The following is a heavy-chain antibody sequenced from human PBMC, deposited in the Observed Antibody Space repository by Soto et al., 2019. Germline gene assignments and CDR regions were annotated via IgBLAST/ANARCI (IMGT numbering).Heavy chain of an antibody. CDR2: ISSTTNYI. J-gene: IGHJ4*02. V-gene: IGHV3-21*06. CDR1: GFTFTRYS. CDR3: ARESEDLTSNFDY. Sequence: GGSLRLSCAASGFTFTRYSMNWVRQAPGKGLEWVSSISSTTNYIYYGDSMKGRFTIARDNAKNSLYLEMNSLRAEDTAVYYCARESEDLTSNFDYWGQGTLVTVSS.